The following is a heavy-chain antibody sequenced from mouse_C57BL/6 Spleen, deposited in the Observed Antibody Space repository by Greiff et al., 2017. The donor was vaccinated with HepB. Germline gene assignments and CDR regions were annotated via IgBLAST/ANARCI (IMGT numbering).Heavy chain of an antibody. CDR1: GYTFTSYV. CDR3: ASRGIWLRPYYYAMDY. CDR2: IYPYNDGT. V-gene: IGHV1-14*01. Sequence: EVQLQQSGPELVKPGASVKMSCKASGYTFTSYVMHWVKQKPGQGLEWIGYIYPYNDGTKYNEKFKGKATLTSDKSSSTAYMELSSLTSEDSAVYYCASRGIWLRPYYYAMDYWGQGTSVTVSS. J-gene: IGHJ4*01. D-gene: IGHD2-2*01.